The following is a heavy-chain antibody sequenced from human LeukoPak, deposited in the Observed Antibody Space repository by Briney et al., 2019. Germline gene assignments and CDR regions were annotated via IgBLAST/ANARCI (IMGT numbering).Heavy chain of an antibody. V-gene: IGHV3-23*01. CDR1: GFTFSSYA. D-gene: IGHD3-22*01. CDR2: ISGNGGST. Sequence: GGSLRLSCAASGFTFSSYAMSWVRQAPGKGLEWVSAISGNGGSTYYADSVKGRFTISRDNSKNTLYLQMNSLRAEDTAVYYCATYYDSSGYYSEIFYYYGMDVWGQGTTVTVSS. J-gene: IGHJ6*02. CDR3: ATYYDSSGYYSEIFYYYGMDV.